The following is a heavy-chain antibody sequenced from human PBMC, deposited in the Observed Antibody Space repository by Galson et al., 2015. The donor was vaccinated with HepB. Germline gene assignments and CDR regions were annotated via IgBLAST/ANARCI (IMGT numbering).Heavy chain of an antibody. CDR2: IYPGDSDT. CDR3: AKGKINTNFDY. D-gene: IGHD1-1*01. J-gene: IGHJ4*02. Sequence: QSGAEVKKPGESLKISCKGSGYTFTTYWIAWVRQMPGKGLEWMGIIYPGDSDTRYSPSFQGQVTISADKSINTACLQWSSLKASDTAMYYCAKGKINTNFDYWGQGSLVTVSS. V-gene: IGHV5-51*01. CDR1: GYTFTTYW.